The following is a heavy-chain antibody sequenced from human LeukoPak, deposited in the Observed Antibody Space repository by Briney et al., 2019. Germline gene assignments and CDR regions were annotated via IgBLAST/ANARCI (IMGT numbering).Heavy chain of an antibody. CDR1: GFTFDDYA. CDR3: AKSVQGFIAYYYDY. D-gene: IGHD1-1*01. Sequence: HPGGSLRLSCAASGFTFDDYAMHWVRHAPGKGLEWVSGINWHSGGVAYADSVKGRFTISRDNAKNSLYLQMNSLRAEDTALYYCAKSVQGFIAYYYDYWGQGTLVTVSS. J-gene: IGHJ4*02. CDR2: INWHSGGV. V-gene: IGHV3-9*01.